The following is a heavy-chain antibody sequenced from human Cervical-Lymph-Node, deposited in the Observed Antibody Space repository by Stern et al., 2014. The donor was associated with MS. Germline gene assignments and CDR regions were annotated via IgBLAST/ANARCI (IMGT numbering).Heavy chain of an antibody. J-gene: IGHJ3*01. CDR2: IYWDDDK. V-gene: IGHV2-5*02. Sequence: QVTLQASGPTLVKPTQTLTLTCTFSGGSLSTSGVGVCWIRQPPGKALEWLALIYWDDDKRYSPSLKSRLAITKDTSKTQVVLTMTNMDPVDTATYYCAHRTVTGGAFDVWGQGTMVTVSS. D-gene: IGHD4-17*01. CDR1: GGSLSTSGVG. CDR3: AHRTVTGGAFDV.